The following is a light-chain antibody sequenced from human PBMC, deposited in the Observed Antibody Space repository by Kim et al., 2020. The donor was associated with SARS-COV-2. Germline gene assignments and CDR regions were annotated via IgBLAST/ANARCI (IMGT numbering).Light chain of an antibody. CDR1: QTISKV. V-gene: IGKV1-39*01. CDR2: DAS. J-gene: IGKJ5*01. CDR3: QQSFTTPLT. Sequence: GGRGTISCGTRQTISKVVNWYQLKPGKAPNIVIFDASSLATGVPSRFSGSVSGADFSLTISSLQPDDSATYYCQQSFTTPLTFGQGTRLEIK.